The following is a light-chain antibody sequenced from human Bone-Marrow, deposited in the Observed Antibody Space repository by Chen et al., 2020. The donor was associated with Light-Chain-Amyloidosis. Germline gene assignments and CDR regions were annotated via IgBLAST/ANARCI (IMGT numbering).Light chain of an antibody. J-gene: IGLJ2*01. V-gene: IGLV2-14*03. CDR1: SSDFDLYNY. CDR3: SSYSTSDPPA. CDR2: GVS. Sequence: QSALTQPASVSGSPGQSITISCPGTSSDFDLYNYVSWLQHHPDKAPKLIIYGVSNRPSVVSTRFSGSKSGTPASLTISGLQAEDAAEYYCSSYSTSDPPAFGGGTKLTVL.